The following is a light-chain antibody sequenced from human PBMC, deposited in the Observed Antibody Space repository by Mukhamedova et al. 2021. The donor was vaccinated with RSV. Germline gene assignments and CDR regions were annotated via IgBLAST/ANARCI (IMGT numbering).Light chain of an antibody. CDR2: WAS. Sequence: NKNYLGWFQQKPEQPPKLLVYWASIRESGVPDRFTGSGSGTDFTLTISSLQAEDVAVYYCQQYYSSPWTFGQGTKVEIK. J-gene: IGKJ1*01. CDR1: NKNY. CDR3: QQYYSSPWT. V-gene: IGKV4-1*01.